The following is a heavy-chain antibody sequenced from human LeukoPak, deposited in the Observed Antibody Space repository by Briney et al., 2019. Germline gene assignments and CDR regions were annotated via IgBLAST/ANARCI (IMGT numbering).Heavy chain of an antibody. CDR2: ISYDGSNK. CDR3: ARDSREIHYYHSSGYYDWFDP. CDR1: GFTFSSYA. J-gene: IGHJ5*02. Sequence: PGRSLRLSCAASGFTFSSYAMHWVRQAPGKGLEWVAVISYDGSNKYYADSVKGRFTISRDNSKNTLYLQMNSLRAEDTAVYYCARDSREIHYYHSSGYYDWFDPWGQGTLVTVSS. V-gene: IGHV3-30-3*01. D-gene: IGHD3-22*01.